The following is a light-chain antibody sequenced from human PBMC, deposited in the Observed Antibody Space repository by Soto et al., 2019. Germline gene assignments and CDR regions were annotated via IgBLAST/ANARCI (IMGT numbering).Light chain of an antibody. CDR1: QSVGSAY. J-gene: IGKJ4*01. CDR3: QQYESSPSHT. CDR2: GAS. V-gene: IGKV3-20*01. Sequence: EIVLTQSPGTLSLSPGERATLSCRASQSVGSAYLAGYQQRPGQAPRLLIYGASTRATGVPDRFTGSGSGTDFTLTINRLEPEDFAVYYCQQYESSPSHTFGGGTKVEIK.